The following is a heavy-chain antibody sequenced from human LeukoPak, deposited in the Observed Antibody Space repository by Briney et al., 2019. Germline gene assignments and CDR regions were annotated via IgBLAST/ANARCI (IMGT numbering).Heavy chain of an antibody. Sequence: PGGSLRLSCAASGFTFSSYAMSWVRQAPGKGLEWVSAISGSGGSTYYADSVKGRFTISRDNSKNTLYLQMNSLRAEDTAVYYXXXXXXXXSQWEPIDYFDYWGQGTLVTVSS. CDR2: ISGSGGST. CDR1: GFTFSSYA. J-gene: IGHJ4*02. V-gene: IGHV3-23*01. D-gene: IGHD1-26*01. CDR3: XXXXXXXSQWEPIDYFDY.